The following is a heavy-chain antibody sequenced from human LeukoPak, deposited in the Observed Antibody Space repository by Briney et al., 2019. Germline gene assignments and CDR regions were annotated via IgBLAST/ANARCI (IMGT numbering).Heavy chain of an antibody. CDR2: INHGGKT. CDR1: GGSFSGYY. V-gene: IGHV4-34*01. CDR3: ARMTLYGSGTVD. J-gene: IGHJ4*02. Sequence: SETLSLTCAVYGGSFSGYYWSWIRQPPGKGLEWIGEINHGGKTNYNPSLKSRVTMSVDTSNNQFSLRLSSVTAADTAVYHCARMTLYGSGTVDWGQGILVTVSS. D-gene: IGHD3-10*01.